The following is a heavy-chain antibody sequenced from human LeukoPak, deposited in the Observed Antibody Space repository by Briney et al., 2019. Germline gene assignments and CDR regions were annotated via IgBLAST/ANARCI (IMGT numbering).Heavy chain of an antibody. J-gene: IGHJ4*02. D-gene: IGHD1-20*01. CDR2: IIPIFGTA. CDR1: GGTFSSYA. V-gene: IGHV1-69*06. CDR3: AFTEPPITGIPRYYFDY. Sequence: ASVKVSCKASGGTFSSYAISWVRQAPGQGLEWMGRIIPIFGTANYAQKFQGRVTITADKSTSTAYMELSSLRSDDTALYYCAFTEPPITGIPRYYFDYWGQGTLVTVSS.